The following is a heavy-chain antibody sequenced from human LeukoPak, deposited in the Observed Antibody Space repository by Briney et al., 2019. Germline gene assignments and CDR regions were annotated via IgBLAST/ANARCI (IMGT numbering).Heavy chain of an antibody. D-gene: IGHD3-16*01. J-gene: IGHJ4*02. CDR3: WKGGGGGPDDY. Sequence: GGSLRLSCAASGFTFSSYAMSWVRQAPGKGLEWVSAISGSGGSTYYADSVKGRFTISRDNSKNTLYVQMNSLIAEDTALYYCWKGGGGGPDDYWGQGTLVTVSS. V-gene: IGHV3-23*01. CDR2: ISGSGGST. CDR1: GFTFSSYA.